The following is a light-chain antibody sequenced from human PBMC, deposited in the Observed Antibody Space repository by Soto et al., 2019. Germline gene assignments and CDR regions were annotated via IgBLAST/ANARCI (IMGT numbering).Light chain of an antibody. CDR2: GAS. J-gene: IGKJ2*01. CDR1: QSISSD. CDR3: QQYRTSPPMYT. V-gene: IGKV3-15*01. Sequence: EIMMTQSPDTLSVSPGERATVSCRASQSISSDFAWFQLKPGQAPRLLIYGASTRAPDVPDRFSGSGSGTEFTLTISSLQSEDFAVYYCQQYRTSPPMYTFGQGTKLEIK.